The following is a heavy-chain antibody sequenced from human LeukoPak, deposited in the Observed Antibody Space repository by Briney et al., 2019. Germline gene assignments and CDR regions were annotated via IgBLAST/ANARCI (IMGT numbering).Heavy chain of an antibody. CDR2: INPKSGDT. J-gene: IGHJ4*02. CDR1: DFRDYY. V-gene: IGHV1-2*02. Sequence: ASVKVSCKTSDFRDYYMNWVRQAPGHGLEWVGWINPKSGDTDYAQKFQGRVTMNRDTSISTAYMELSGLKPDDTAIYFCASGYSGYDLNYWGQGTQVTVSS. CDR3: ASGYSGYDLNY. D-gene: IGHD5-12*01.